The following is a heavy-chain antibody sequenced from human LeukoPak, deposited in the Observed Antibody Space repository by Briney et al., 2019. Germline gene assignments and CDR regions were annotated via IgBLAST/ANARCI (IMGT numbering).Heavy chain of an antibody. CDR3: ARAGFPGVLDI. Sequence: SETLSLTCTVSGGPISSGDYYWSWIRQPPGNGLEWIGYIYYSGSTYYNPSLKSRVTISVDTSKNQFSLKLSSVTAADTAVYYCARAGFPGVLDIWGQGPMVTVSS. CDR1: GGPISSGDYY. V-gene: IGHV4-30-4*08. D-gene: IGHD1-14*01. J-gene: IGHJ3*02. CDR2: IYYSGST.